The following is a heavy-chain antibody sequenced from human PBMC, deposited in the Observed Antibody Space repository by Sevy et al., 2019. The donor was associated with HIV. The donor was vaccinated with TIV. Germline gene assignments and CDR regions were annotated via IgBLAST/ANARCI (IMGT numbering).Heavy chain of an antibody. Sequence: ASVKVSCKVSGYTLTELSMHWVRQAPGKGLEWMGGFDPEDGETIYAQTFQGRVTMTEDTSTDTAYMELSSLRSEDTAVYYCATSIDIIKIEYFQHWGQGTLVTVSS. CDR1: GYTLTELS. CDR2: FDPEDGET. V-gene: IGHV1-24*01. CDR3: ATSIDIIKIEYFQH. J-gene: IGHJ1*01. D-gene: IGHD3-16*02.